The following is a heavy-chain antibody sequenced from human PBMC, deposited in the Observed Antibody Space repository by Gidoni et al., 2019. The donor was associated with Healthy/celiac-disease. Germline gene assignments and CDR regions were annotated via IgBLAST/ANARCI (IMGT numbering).Heavy chain of an antibody. D-gene: IGHD6-13*01. CDR2: INHSGST. Sequence: QVQLQQWGAGLLKPSETLSLTCAVYGGSFSGYYWSWIRQPPGKGLEWIGEINHSGSTNYNPSLKSRVTISVDTSKNQFSLKLSSVTAADTAVYYCARGGWGSYSSSWYARVGWFDPWGQGTLVTVSS. J-gene: IGHJ5*02. CDR1: GGSFSGYY. CDR3: ARGGWGSYSSSWYARVGWFDP. V-gene: IGHV4-34*01.